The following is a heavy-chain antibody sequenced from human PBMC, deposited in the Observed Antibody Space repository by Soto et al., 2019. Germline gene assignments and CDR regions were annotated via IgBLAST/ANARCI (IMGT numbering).Heavy chain of an antibody. CDR3: ASLEVVVAVPDAFDI. CDR2: ISGSGGST. J-gene: IGHJ3*02. CDR1: GFTFSSYA. D-gene: IGHD2-15*01. V-gene: IGHV3-23*01. Sequence: PGGSLRLSCAASGFTFSSYAMSWVRQAPGKWLEWVSAISGSGGSTYYADSVKGRFTISRDNSKNTLYLQMNSLRAEDTAVYYCASLEVVVAVPDAFDIWGQGTMVTVSS.